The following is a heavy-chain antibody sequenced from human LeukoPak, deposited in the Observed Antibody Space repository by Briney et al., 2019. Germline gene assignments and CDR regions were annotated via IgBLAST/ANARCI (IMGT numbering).Heavy chain of an antibody. D-gene: IGHD3-3*01. CDR2: IIPIFGTA. Sequence: SVKVSCKASGYTFTSYGISWVRQAPGQGLEWMGGIIPIFGTANYAQKFQGRVTITADKSTSTAYMELSSLRSEDTAVYYCAHHGGGTIRLGAFDIWGQGTMVTVSS. CDR1: GYTFTSYG. V-gene: IGHV1-69*06. CDR3: AHHGGGTIRLGAFDI. J-gene: IGHJ3*02.